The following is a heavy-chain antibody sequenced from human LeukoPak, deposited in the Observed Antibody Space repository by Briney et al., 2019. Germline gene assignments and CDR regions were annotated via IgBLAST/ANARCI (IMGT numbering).Heavy chain of an antibody. J-gene: IGHJ4*02. D-gene: IGHD3-22*01. V-gene: IGHV3-23*01. Sequence: PGGSLRLSCAVSGFTFSSYAMSWVRQAPGKGLEWVSAISGSGGSTYYADPVKGRFTISRDNSKNTLYLQMNSLRAEDTAVYYCANGRVPTYYYDSSGYEMDYWGQGTLVTVSS. CDR3: ANGRVPTYYYDSSGYEMDY. CDR1: GFTFSSYA. CDR2: ISGSGGST.